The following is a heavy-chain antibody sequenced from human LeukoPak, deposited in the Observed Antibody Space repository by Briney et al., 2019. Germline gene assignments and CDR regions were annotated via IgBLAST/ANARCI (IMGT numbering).Heavy chain of an antibody. CDR2: IYTSGST. CDR1: GGSISSYY. J-gene: IGHJ6*03. Sequence: SETLSLTCTVSGGSISSYYWSWIRQPAGKGLEWIGRIYTSGSTNCNPSLKSRVTMSVDTSKNQFSLKLSSVTAADTAVYYCARDFGSSWYGFGYYMDVWGKGTTVTISS. D-gene: IGHD6-13*01. V-gene: IGHV4-4*07. CDR3: ARDFGSSWYGFGYYMDV.